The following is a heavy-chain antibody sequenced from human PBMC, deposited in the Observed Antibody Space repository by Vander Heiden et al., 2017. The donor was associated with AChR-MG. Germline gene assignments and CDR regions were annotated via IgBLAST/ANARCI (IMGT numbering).Heavy chain of an antibody. Sequence: EVQLLESGGDRVQPGGSLRLSCAASGFTFSSNAMSWVRQAPGKGLEWISDSSGSGGSTYYADSVKGRFTISRDNSKNTLYLQMNSLRDEDTAVYYCAKETVVGLKKNFFDSWGQGTLVTVSS. CDR3: AKETVVGLKKNFFDS. D-gene: IGHD2-15*01. V-gene: IGHV3-23*01. CDR1: GFTFSSNA. J-gene: IGHJ4*02. CDR2: SSGSGGST.